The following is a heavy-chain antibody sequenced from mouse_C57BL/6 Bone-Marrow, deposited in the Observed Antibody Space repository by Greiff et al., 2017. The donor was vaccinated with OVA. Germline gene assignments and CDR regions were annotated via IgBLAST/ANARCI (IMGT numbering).Heavy chain of an antibody. D-gene: IGHD2-3*01. J-gene: IGHJ2*01. CDR3: ARPIYDGYYAYY. Sequence: VQRVESGPELVKPGASVKISCKASGYAFSSSWMYWVKQRPGKGLEWIGRIYPGDGDTNYNGKFKGKATLTADKSSSTAYMQLSSLTSEDSAVYFCARPIYDGYYAYYWGQGTTLTVSS. V-gene: IGHV1-82*01. CDR2: IYPGDGDT. CDR1: GYAFSSSW.